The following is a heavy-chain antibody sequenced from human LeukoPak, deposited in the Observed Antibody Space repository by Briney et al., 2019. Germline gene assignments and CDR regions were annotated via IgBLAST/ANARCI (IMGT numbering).Heavy chain of an antibody. Sequence: GGSLRLSCAASGFTFDDYAMHWVRQAPGKGLEWVSGISWNSGSIDYADSVKGRFTISRDNAKNSLYLQMNSLRAEDTALYYCAKDPIRSGWSYYFDYWGQGTLVTVSS. D-gene: IGHD6-19*01. J-gene: IGHJ4*02. CDR2: ISWNSGSI. CDR3: AKDPIRSGWSYYFDY. CDR1: GFTFDDYA. V-gene: IGHV3-9*01.